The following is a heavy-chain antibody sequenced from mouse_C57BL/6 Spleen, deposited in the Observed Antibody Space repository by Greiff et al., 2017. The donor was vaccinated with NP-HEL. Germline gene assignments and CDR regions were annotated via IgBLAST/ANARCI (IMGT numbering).Heavy chain of an antibody. J-gene: IGHJ1*03. CDR2: IYPSDSET. Sequence: QVQLQQPGAELVRPGSSVKLSCKASGYTFTSYWMDWVKQRPGQGLEWIGNIYPSDSETHYNQKFKDKATLTVDKSSSTAYMQLSSLTSEDSAVYYCARRYDGSSYLNWYFDVWGTGTTVTVSS. V-gene: IGHV1-61*01. D-gene: IGHD1-1*01. CDR1: GYTFTSYW. CDR3: ARRYDGSSYLNWYFDV.